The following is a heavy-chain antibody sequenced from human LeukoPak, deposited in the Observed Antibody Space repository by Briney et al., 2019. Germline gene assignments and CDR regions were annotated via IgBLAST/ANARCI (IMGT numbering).Heavy chain of an antibody. D-gene: IGHD3-10*01. J-gene: IGHJ6*02. V-gene: IGHV1-2*06. CDR2: INPNSGGT. CDR1: GYTFTGYY. CDR3: ARVNYGSGSYYTPYYYYGMDV. Sequence: ASVTVSCKASGYTFTGYYMHWVRQAPGQGLEWMGRINPNSGGTNYAQKFQGRVTMTRDTSISTAYMELSRLRSDDTAVYYCARVNYGSGSYYTPYYYYGMDVWGQGTTVTVSS.